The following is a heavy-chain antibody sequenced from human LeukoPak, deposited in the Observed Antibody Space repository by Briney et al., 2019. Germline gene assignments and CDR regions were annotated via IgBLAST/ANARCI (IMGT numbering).Heavy chain of an antibody. D-gene: IGHD7-27*01. CDR1: GYTFTSYG. J-gene: IGHJ6*02. Sequence: ASVKVSCKASGYTFTSYGISWVRQAPGQGLEWMGWISAYNGNTNYAQKLQGRVTMTTDTSTCTAYMELRSLRSDDTAVYYCAGAGDQHYYGMDVWGQGTTVTVSS. CDR3: AGAGDQHYYGMDV. V-gene: IGHV1-18*01. CDR2: ISAYNGNT.